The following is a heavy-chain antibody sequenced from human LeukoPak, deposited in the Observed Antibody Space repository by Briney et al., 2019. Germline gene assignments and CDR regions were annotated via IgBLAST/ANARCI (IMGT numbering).Heavy chain of an antibody. D-gene: IGHD3-22*01. CDR2: VDPEDGET. J-gene: IGHJ3*02. V-gene: IGHV1-69-2*01. Sequence: ASVKVSCKASGYTFTSYDIYWVRQAPGKGLEWMGLVDPEDGETIYAEKFQGRVTITADTSTDTAYMELSSLRSEDTAVYYCATGTMIVVVSLLGAFDIWGQGTMVTVSS. CDR1: GYTFTSYD. CDR3: ATGTMIVVVSLLGAFDI.